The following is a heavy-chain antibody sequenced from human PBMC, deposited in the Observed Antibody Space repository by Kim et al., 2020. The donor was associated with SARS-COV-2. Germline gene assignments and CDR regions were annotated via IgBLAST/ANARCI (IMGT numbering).Heavy chain of an antibody. CDR3: ARENSGSCFDY. J-gene: IGHJ4*02. CDR2: A. V-gene: IGHV1-69*01. Sequence: AHSAQKFQDRVTITADESTSTAYMELSSLRSEDTAVYYCARENSGSCFDYWGQGTLVTVSS. D-gene: IGHD1-26*01.